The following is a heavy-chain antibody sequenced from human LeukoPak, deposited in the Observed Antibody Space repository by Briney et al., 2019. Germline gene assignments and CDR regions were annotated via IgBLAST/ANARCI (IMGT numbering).Heavy chain of an antibody. CDR1: GGTFSSYA. D-gene: IGHD1-26*01. Sequence: SVKVSCKASGGTFSSYAISWVRQAPGQGLEWMGGIIPIFGTANYAQKFQGRVTITTDESTSTAYMELSSLRSEDTAVYCCARGLSGSYFHHYYYMDVWGKGTTVTVSS. CDR3: ARGLSGSYFHHYYYMDV. CDR2: IIPIFGTA. J-gene: IGHJ6*03. V-gene: IGHV1-69*05.